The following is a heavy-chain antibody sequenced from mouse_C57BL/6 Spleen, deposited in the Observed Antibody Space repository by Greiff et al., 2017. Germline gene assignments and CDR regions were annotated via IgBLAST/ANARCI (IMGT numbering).Heavy chain of an antibody. CDR1: GFSLSTSGMG. V-gene: IGHV8-12*01. CDR2: IYWDDDK. J-gene: IGHJ1*03. Sequence: QVQLKESGPGILQSSQTLSLTCSFSGFSLSTSGMGVSWIRQPSGKGLEWLAHIYWDDDKRNNPSLKSRPTISKDTSRNQVFLKLTSVDTADTATYYCARIEDNWYFDVWGTGTTVTVSS. CDR3: ARIEDNWYFDV.